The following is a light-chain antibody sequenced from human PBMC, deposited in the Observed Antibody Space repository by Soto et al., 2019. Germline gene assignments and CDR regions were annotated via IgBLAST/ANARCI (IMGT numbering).Light chain of an antibody. V-gene: IGKV3-20*01. Sequence: IVLMQCPAIMYVSPGERATFSCGASQSVTSNYLAWYQQKPGQAPRLLIFGASIRVIGIPDRFIGSGSGTDFTLTISRLEPEDFAVYYCQHYVTSLTSFGQGTEVVIK. CDR2: GAS. CDR3: QHYVTSLTS. J-gene: IGKJ1*01. CDR1: QSVTSNY.